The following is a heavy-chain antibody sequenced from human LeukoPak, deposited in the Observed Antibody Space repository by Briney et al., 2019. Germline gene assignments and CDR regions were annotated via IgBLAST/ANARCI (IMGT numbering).Heavy chain of an antibody. CDR3: AREDGDYTQDY. J-gene: IGHJ4*02. V-gene: IGHV4-34*01. CDR1: GGSFSGYY. CDR2: INHSGST. Sequence: PSETLSLTCAVYGGSFSGYYWSWIRQPPGKGLEWIGEINHSGSTNYNPSLKSRVTISVDTSKNQFSLKLSSVTAADTAVYYCAREDGDYTQDYWGQGTLVTVSS. D-gene: IGHD4-17*01.